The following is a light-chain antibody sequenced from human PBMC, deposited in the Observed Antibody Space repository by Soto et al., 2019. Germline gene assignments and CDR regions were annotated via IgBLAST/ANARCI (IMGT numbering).Light chain of an antibody. CDR2: GAS. V-gene: IGKV3-20*01. Sequence: EIVLTQSPGTLSLSPGERATLSCRASQSVSSNYLAWYQQKPGQAPRLLIYGASIRATGIPDRFSGSGSGTDFTLTISSLEFGDSAVYYCQQYGSSPTWTFGQGTKVDIK. CDR3: QQYGSSPTWT. CDR1: QSVSSNY. J-gene: IGKJ1*01.